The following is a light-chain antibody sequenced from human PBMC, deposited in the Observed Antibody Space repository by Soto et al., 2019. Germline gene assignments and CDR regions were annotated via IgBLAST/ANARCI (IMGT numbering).Light chain of an antibody. J-gene: IGLJ3*02. V-gene: IGLV2-8*01. CDR2: EVN. CDR3: TSYVGSNIWV. Sequence: QSALTQPPSASGSPGQSVTISCTGTSSDVGAYKYVSWYKQYPGKAPKLMIYEVNKRPSGVPDRFSGSKSGNTASLTVSGLQAEDEADYYCTSYVGSNIWVFGGGTKLTVL. CDR1: SSDVGAYKY.